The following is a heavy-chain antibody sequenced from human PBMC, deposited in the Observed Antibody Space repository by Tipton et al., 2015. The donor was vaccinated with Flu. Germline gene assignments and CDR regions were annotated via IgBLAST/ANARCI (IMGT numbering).Heavy chain of an antibody. D-gene: IGHD2-15*01. CDR3: ARPLLGYCSGGSGYASPRYYYYYYGMDV. J-gene: IGHJ6*02. Sequence: QVQLVQSGAEVKKPGSSVKVSCKASGGTFSSYAISWVRQAPGQGLEWMGGIIPIFGTANYAQKFQGRVTITADESTSTAYMELSSLRSEDAAVYFCARPLLGYCSGGSGYASPRYYYYYYGMDVWGQGTTVTVSS. V-gene: IGHV1-69*01. CDR2: IIPIFGTA. CDR1: GGTFSSYA.